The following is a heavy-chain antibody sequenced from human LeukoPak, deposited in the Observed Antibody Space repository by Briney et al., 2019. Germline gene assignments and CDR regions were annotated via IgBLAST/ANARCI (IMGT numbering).Heavy chain of an antibody. CDR3: ARYAGANAFDI. V-gene: IGHV3-7*04. D-gene: IGHD2-2*01. CDR2: IKHDGSEK. J-gene: IGHJ3*02. Sequence: GGSLRLSCAVSGFTFSNYWMTWVRQAPGKELEWVANIKHDGSEKYYVDSVKVRFTISRDNAKNSLYLQMNSLRAEDTAVYYCARYAGANAFDIWGQGTMVTVSS. CDR1: GFTFSNYW.